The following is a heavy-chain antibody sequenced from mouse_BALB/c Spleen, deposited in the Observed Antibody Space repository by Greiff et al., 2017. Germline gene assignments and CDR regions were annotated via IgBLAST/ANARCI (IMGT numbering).Heavy chain of an antibody. CDR1: GFAFSSYD. V-gene: IGHV5-12-1*01. D-gene: IGHD1-1*01. Sequence: EVQRVESGGGLVKPGGSLKLSCAASGFAFSSYDMSWVRQTPEKRLEWVAYISSGGGSTYYPDTVKGRFTISRDNAKNTLYLQMSSLKSEDTAMYYCARDHSSYDYYAMDDWGQGTSVTVSS. J-gene: IGHJ4*01. CDR3: ARDHSSYDYYAMDD. CDR2: ISSGGGST.